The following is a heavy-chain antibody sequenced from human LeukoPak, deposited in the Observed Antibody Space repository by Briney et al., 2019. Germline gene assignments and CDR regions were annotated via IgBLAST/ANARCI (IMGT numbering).Heavy chain of an antibody. CDR3: ARVLYSSSSNWFDP. J-gene: IGHJ5*02. CDR2: IYTSGST. Sequence: SETLSLTCAVYGGSISSYYWSWIRQPAGKGLEWIGRIYTSGSTNYNPSLKSRVTMSVDTSKNQFSLKLSSVTAADTAVYYCARVLYSSSSNWFDPWGQGTLVTVSS. CDR1: GGSISSYY. D-gene: IGHD6-13*01. V-gene: IGHV4-59*10.